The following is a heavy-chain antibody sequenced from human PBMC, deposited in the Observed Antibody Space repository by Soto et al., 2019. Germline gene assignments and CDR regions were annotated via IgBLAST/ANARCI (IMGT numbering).Heavy chain of an antibody. Sequence: PGESLKISCKGSGYSFTSYWISWVRQMPGKGLGWMGRIDPSDSYTNYSPSFQGHVTISADKSISTAYLQWSSLKASDTAMYYCARHQVDYYDSSGYRSGMDVWGQGTTVTVSS. V-gene: IGHV5-10-1*01. CDR3: ARHQVDYYDSSGYRSGMDV. D-gene: IGHD3-22*01. CDR1: GYSFTSYW. J-gene: IGHJ6*02. CDR2: IDPSDSYT.